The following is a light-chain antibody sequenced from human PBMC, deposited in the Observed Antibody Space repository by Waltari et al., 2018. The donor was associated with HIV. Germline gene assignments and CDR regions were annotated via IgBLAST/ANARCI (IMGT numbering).Light chain of an antibody. Sequence: MVMTQSPVTLSVSPGESATLSCSASQSVSSNLAWYQQKPGQAPRLLIYDASTRATGIPARFSGSGSGTEFTLTISSLQSEDSAVYYCQQYNNWYTFAQGTKLEIK. CDR3: QQYNNWYT. CDR2: DAS. V-gene: IGKV3D-15*01. J-gene: IGKJ2*01. CDR1: QSVSSN.